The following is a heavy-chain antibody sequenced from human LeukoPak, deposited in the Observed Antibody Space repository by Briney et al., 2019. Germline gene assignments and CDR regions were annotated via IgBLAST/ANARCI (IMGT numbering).Heavy chain of an antibody. D-gene: IGHD1-26*01. Sequence: GRSLRLSCAASGFTFSSYAMHWVRQAPGKGLEWVAVISYDGSNKYYADSVKGRFTISRDNSKNTLYLQMNSLRAEDTAVYYCARDVGSVRGAFDTWGQGTMVTVSS. CDR1: GFTFSSYA. V-gene: IGHV3-30-3*01. CDR2: ISYDGSNK. CDR3: ARDVGSVRGAFDT. J-gene: IGHJ3*02.